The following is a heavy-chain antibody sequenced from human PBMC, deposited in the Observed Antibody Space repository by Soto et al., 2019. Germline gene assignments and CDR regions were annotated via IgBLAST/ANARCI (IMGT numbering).Heavy chain of an antibody. CDR1: GGSFSGYY. J-gene: IGHJ4*02. D-gene: IGHD2-15*01. CDR3: ASGYCSGGSCHWRVFAY. V-gene: IGHV4-34*01. CDR2: INHSGST. Sequence: SETLSLTCAVYGGSFSGYYWSWIRQPPGKGLEWIGEINHSGSTNYNPSLKGRVTISVDTSKNQFSLKLSSVTAADTAVYYCASGYCSGGSCHWRVFAYWGQGTLVTVSS.